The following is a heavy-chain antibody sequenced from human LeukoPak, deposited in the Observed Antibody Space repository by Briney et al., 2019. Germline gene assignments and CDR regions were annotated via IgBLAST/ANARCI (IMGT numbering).Heavy chain of an antibody. CDR1: EGTFSSYA. CDR3: ARDPAKLWFGEPTGTSDTL. D-gene: IGHD3-10*01. CDR2: TIPILGIA. V-gene: IGHV1-69*04. Sequence: SVKVSCKASEGTFSSYAISCMRQAPAQRLAWLGRTIPILGIANYAHKLQGRVTIPADKSTSTAYMELSSLRSEYTAVYYCARDPAKLWFGEPTGTSDTLWGQGTLVTVSS. J-gene: IGHJ4*02.